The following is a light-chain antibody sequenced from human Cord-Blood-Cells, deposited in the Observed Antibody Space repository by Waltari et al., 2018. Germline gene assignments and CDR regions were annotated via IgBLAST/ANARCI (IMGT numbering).Light chain of an antibody. CDR1: SSDVGGYNY. V-gene: IGLV2-11*01. J-gene: IGLJ1*01. CDR3: CSYAGSYTYV. Sequence: QSALTQPRSVSGSPGQSVTISCTGTSSDVGGYNYVSWYQRHPGKAPQLMIYDVSKRPSGVPDHFSGSKSGNTASLTISGLQAEDEADYYCCSYAGSYTYVFGTGTKVTVL. CDR2: DVS.